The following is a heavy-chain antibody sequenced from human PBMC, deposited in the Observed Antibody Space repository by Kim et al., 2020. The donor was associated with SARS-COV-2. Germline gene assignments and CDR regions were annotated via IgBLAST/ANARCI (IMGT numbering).Heavy chain of an antibody. V-gene: IGHV3-21*06. Sequence: GGSLRLSCAASGFTFKSYHMNWVRQAPGKGLEWVSSISYGGGQSYYADSVKGRFFISRDNVNNSVYLEMSGLRGNDTAVYYCARDQDRGTDVWGQGTT. J-gene: IGHJ6*02. CDR1: GFTFKSYH. D-gene: IGHD1-1*01. CDR3: ARDQDRGTDV. CDR2: ISYGGGQS.